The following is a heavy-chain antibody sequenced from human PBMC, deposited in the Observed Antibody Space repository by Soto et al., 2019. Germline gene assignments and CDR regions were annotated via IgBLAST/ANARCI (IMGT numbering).Heavy chain of an antibody. CDR2: IWYDGSNK. V-gene: IGHV3-33*01. D-gene: IGHD2-15*01. Sequence: QVQLVESGGGVVQPGRSLRLSCAASGFTFSSYGMHWVRQAPGKGLEWVAVIWYDGSNKYYADSVKGRFTISRDNSKNTLYLQMNSLRAEDTAVYYCARDPTKYCSGGSCYSLFGDYWGQGTLVTVSS. CDR1: GFTFSSYG. CDR3: ARDPTKYCSGGSCYSLFGDY. J-gene: IGHJ4*02.